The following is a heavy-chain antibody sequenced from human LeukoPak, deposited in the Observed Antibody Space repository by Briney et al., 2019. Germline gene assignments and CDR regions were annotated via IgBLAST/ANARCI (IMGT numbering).Heavy chain of an antibody. CDR1: GVTFSSYW. CDR3: ARGRGYCTSTSCYPEYYLDY. CDR2: INGDGSTT. V-gene: IGHV3-74*01. J-gene: IGHJ4*02. Sequence: GGSLRLSRAAPGVTFSSYWVHWVRHVPGKGLVWGSHINGDGSTTNYADSVKGRFTVSRDNAKNTLYLQMNSLRAEDTAVYYCARGRGYCTSTSCYPEYYLDYWGQGALVTVSS. D-gene: IGHD2-2*01.